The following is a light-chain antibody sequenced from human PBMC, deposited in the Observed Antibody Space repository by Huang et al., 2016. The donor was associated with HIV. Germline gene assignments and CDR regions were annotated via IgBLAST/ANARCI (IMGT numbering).Light chain of an antibody. CDR1: QSVTHN. CDR2: GTS. Sequence: IVMTQSPDTLSVSPGERATLSCRAGQSVTHNLAWYQQKPGQTPRLLIYGTSTRATGIPGRFRGSGSGTDFTLTISSLQSDDFGVYYCQQYHFWPPVTFGQGTKVEI. J-gene: IGKJ1*01. V-gene: IGKV3-15*01. CDR3: QQYHFWPPVT.